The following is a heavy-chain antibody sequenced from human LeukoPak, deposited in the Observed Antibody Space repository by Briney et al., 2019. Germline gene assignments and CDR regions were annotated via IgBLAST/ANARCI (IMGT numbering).Heavy chain of an antibody. V-gene: IGHV4-59*01. D-gene: IGHD5-12*01. Sequence: PSETLSLTCTVSGGSISSYFWSCVRQPPGKGLEWIGYIYYSGSTNYNPSLKSRVTISVDTSKNQFSLKLASVTTADTAVYYCARDRWLGYWGQGTLVTVSS. CDR2: IYYSGST. CDR3: ARDRWLGY. CDR1: GGSISSYF. J-gene: IGHJ4*02.